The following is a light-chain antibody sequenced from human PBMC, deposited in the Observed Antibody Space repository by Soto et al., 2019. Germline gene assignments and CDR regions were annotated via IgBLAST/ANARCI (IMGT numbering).Light chain of an antibody. CDR1: QSISSW. CDR2: DAS. J-gene: IGKJ1*01. Sequence: DIHMTQSRSTLSASVGDRVTITCRASQSISSWLAWYQQKPGKAPKLLIYDASSLESGVPSRFSGSESGTEFTLTISSLQPDDFATYYCQQYNSYWTFGQGTKVDIK. CDR3: QQYNSYWT. V-gene: IGKV1-5*01.